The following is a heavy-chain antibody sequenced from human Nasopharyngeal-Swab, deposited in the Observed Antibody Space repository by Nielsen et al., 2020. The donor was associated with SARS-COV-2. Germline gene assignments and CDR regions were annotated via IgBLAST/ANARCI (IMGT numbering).Heavy chain of an antibody. V-gene: IGHV3-30*18. CDR1: GFTFNTYA. D-gene: IGHD3-10*01. J-gene: IGHJ6*02. CDR2: ISFHGKNN. Sequence: GGSLRLSCAASGFTFNTYALHWVRQAPGKGLEWVAFISFHGKNNYYVDSVKGRFTISRDNSNNTLYLQMNSLRPEDTAVYYCAKERQDSGSYYSPDVWGQGTTVTVSS. CDR3: AKERQDSGSYYSPDV.